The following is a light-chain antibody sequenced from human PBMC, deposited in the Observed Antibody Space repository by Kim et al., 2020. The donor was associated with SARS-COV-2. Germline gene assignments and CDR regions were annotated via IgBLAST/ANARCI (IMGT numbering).Light chain of an antibody. CDR2: KAS. V-gene: IGKV1-5*03. CDR3: QQYNTYPYT. Sequence: SASVGDRVTITCRASQGISSWLAWYQQKPGKAPKLLIYKASNLESVVPSRFSGSGSGTELTLTISGLQPDDFATYYCQQYNTYPYTFGQGTKLEIK. J-gene: IGKJ2*01. CDR1: QGISSW.